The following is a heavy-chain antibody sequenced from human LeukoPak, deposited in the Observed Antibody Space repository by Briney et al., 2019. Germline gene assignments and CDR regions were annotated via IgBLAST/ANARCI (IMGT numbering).Heavy chain of an antibody. CDR2: INHRGST. CDR1: GESLSKYY. V-gene: IGHV4-34*01. J-gene: IGHJ4*02. Sequence: SETLSLTCAVYGESLSKYYWTWIRQSPGKGLEWIGEINHRGSTNLNPSLKSRVTLSVATSKHQFSLKLTSMTAADAAVYYCASSVGSTDYWGQGTLVTVSS. CDR3: ASSVGSTDY. D-gene: IGHD1-26*01.